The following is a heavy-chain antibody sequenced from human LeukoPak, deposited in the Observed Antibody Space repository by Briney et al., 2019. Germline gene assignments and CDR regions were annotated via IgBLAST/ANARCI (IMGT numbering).Heavy chain of an antibody. CDR3: GKLDSYASSGYPDY. CDR1: GFTFSSYA. V-gene: IGHV3-23*01. J-gene: IGHJ4*02. D-gene: IGHD3-22*01. CDR2: ISGSGGST. Sequence: GGSLRLSCAASGFTFSSYAMSWVRQAPGKGLEWVSAISGSGGSTYYADSVKGRFTISRDNSKNTLYLQMNSLSAEGTAVYYCGKLDSYASSGYPDYWGQGPLVTVSS.